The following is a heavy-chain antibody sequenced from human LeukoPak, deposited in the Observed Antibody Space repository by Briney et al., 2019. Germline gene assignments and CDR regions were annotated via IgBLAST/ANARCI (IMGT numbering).Heavy chain of an antibody. D-gene: IGHD4-17*01. V-gene: IGHV3-30-3*01. Sequence: QTGGSLRLSCAASGFTFSSYAMHWVRQAPGKGLEWVAVISYDGSNKYYADSVKGRFTISRDNSKNTLYLQMNSLRAEDTAAYYCARTAYGGDNWFDPWGQGTLVTVSS. J-gene: IGHJ5*02. CDR2: ISYDGSNK. CDR1: GFTFSSYA. CDR3: ARTAYGGDNWFDP.